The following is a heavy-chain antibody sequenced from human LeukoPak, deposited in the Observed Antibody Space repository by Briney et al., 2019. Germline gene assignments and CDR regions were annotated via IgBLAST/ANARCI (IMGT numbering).Heavy chain of an antibody. D-gene: IGHD3-10*02. Sequence: GGSLRLSCAASGFIVNTNYMSWVRQAPGRGLEWVSFIYADGNTYYADSVKGRFTISRDNAKNSLYLQMNSLRAEDTAVYYCAELGITMIGGVWGKGTTVTISS. J-gene: IGHJ6*04. CDR1: GFIVNTNY. CDR3: AELGITMIGGV. V-gene: IGHV3-53*01. CDR2: IYADGNT.